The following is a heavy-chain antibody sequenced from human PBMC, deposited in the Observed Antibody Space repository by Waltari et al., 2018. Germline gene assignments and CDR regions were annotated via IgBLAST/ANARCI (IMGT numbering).Heavy chain of an antibody. D-gene: IGHD6-13*01. J-gene: IGHJ4*02. Sequence: QVQLQESGPGLVKPSDTLSLTCAVSGYSISSSNWWGWIRQPPGKGLEWIGYIYYSGSTYYNPSLKSRVTMSVETSKNQFSLKLSSVTAVDTAVYYCARISSSWNDHYYFDYWGQGTLVTVSS. V-gene: IGHV4-28*01. CDR2: IYYSGST. CDR1: GYSISSSNW. CDR3: ARISSSWNDHYYFDY.